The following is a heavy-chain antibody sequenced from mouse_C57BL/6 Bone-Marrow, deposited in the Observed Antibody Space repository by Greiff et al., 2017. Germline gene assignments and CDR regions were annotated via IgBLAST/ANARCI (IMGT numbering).Heavy chain of an antibody. J-gene: IGHJ2*01. CDR1: GYAFSSSW. V-gene: IGHV1-82*01. D-gene: IGHD1-1*01. CDR2: IYPGDGDT. Sequence: QVQLQQSGPELVKPGASVKISCKASGYAFSSSWMNWVKQRPGKGLEWIGRIYPGDGDTNYNGKFKGKATLTADKSSSTAYMQLSSLTSEDSAVYFCARTFHYYGSTDFDYWGQGTTLTVSS. CDR3: ARTFHYYGSTDFDY.